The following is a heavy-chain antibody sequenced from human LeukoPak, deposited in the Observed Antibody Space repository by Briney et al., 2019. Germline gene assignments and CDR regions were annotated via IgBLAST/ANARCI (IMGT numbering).Heavy chain of an antibody. D-gene: IGHD2-2*03. CDR3: ARHPSSWIDSMDV. J-gene: IGHJ6*02. Sequence: KTSGTLSLTCAVSGGSISSSSYYWGWIRQPPGKGLEWIGSIYYSGSTYYNPSLKSRVTISVDTSKNQFSLRLSSVTAADTAVYYCARHPSSWIDSMDVWGQGTTVTVSS. CDR2: IYYSGST. CDR1: GGSISSSSYY. V-gene: IGHV4-39*01.